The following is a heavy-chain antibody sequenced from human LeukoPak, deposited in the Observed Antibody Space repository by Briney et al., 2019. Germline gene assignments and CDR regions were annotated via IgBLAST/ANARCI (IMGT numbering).Heavy chain of an antibody. CDR2: INPDSGAT. CDR1: GYTFSGYF. D-gene: IGHD2-2*02. V-gene: IGHV1-2*02. CDR3: ARAIVVVPAAIRSPYDAFDI. Sequence: ASVKVSCKASGYTFSGYFLHWVRQAPGQGLEWMGWINPDSGATNYAQNFQGRVTMTRDTSISTAYMELSRLRSDDTAVYYCARAIVVVPAAIRSPYDAFDIWGQGTMVTVSS. J-gene: IGHJ3*02.